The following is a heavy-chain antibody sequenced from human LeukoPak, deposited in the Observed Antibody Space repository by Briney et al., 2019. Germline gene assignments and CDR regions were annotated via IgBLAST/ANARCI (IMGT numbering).Heavy chain of an antibody. Sequence: SETLSLTCTVSGGSLSSGSYYCSWIRQPAGKGLEWIGRIYTSGSTNYNPSLKSRVTISVDTSKNQFSLKLSSVTAADTAVYYCARVAARREFDYWGQGTLVTVSS. D-gene: IGHD6-6*01. V-gene: IGHV4-61*02. CDR1: GGSLSSGSYY. J-gene: IGHJ4*02. CDR3: ARVAARREFDY. CDR2: IYTSGST.